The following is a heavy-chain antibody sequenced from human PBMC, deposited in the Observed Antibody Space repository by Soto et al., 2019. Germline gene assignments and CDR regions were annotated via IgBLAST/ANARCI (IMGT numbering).Heavy chain of an antibody. CDR1: GYSFTSYW. CDR2: IYPGDSDT. J-gene: IGHJ6*02. D-gene: IGHD3-10*01. Sequence: GESLKISCKGSGYSFTSYWIGWVRQMPGKGLEWMGIIYPGDSDTRYSPSFQGQVTISADKSISTAYLQWSSLKASDTAMYYCASQGYGSGSYYSYDMDVWGQGTTVTVSS. V-gene: IGHV5-51*01. CDR3: ASQGYGSGSYYSYDMDV.